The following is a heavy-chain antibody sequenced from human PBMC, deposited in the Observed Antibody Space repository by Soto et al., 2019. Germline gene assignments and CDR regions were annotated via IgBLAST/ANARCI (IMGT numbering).Heavy chain of an antibody. CDR3: ARGAGGNSWRSPTFDS. D-gene: IGHD5-18*01. CDR1: GFTVSNNY. J-gene: IGHJ4*02. CDR2: IFSAGST. V-gene: IGHV3-66*01. Sequence: TGGSLRLSCAASGFTVSNNYMTWVRQAPGGGLDWVSIIFSAGSTYYADSVRGRFTISRDNSKNTLYLQMNSLRAEDSAIYYCARGAGGNSWRSPTFDSWGQGTLVTVSS.